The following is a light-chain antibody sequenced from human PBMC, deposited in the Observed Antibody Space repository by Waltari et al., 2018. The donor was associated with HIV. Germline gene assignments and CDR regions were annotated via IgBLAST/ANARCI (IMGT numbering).Light chain of an antibody. CDR2: QVS. CDR1: QSLVFRDGNTF. Sequence: EVVMTKSPRSLPVTLGQPASISCRSSQSLVFRDGNTFFHWFHQRPGQSPRRLIYQVSNRDSGVPDRFSGSGSGTDFTLKISRVESEDVGIYYCLQGTHWPPTFGQGTNLEIK. CDR3: LQGTHWPPT. V-gene: IGKV2-30*01. J-gene: IGKJ2*01.